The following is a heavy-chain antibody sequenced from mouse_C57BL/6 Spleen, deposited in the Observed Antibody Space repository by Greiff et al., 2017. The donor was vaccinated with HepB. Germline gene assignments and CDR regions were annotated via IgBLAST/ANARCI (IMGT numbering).Heavy chain of an antibody. V-gene: IGHV14-4*01. J-gene: IGHJ4*01. Sequence: EVQLQQSGAELVRSGASVKLSCTASGFNIKDDYMHWVKQRPEQGLEWIGWIDPENGDTEYASKFQGKATITADTSSNTAYLQLSSLTSEDTAVYYCTTGGTVLDYYAMDYWGQGTSVTVSS. CDR3: TTGGTVLDYYAMDY. CDR2: IDPENGDT. CDR1: GFNIKDDY. D-gene: IGHD1-1*01.